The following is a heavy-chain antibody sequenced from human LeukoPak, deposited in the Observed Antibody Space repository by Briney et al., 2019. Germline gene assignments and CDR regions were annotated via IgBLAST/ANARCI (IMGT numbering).Heavy chain of an antibody. CDR2: VYYTGST. Sequence: SETPSLTCIVSGDSISSNQHYWGWIRQPPGKGLEWIGSVYYTGSTYSNPSLTGRVTISVDTSKNQFSLRLNSMTARDTAVYFCARHKKHDFWGGSPDLWGQGTLVSVSS. CDR3: ARHKKHDFWGGSPDL. V-gene: IGHV4-39*01. D-gene: IGHD3-3*01. J-gene: IGHJ5*02. CDR1: GDSISSNQHY.